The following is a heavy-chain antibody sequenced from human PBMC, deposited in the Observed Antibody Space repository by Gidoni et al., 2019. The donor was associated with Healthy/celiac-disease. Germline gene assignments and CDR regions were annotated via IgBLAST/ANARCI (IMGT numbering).Heavy chain of an antibody. CDR2: ISYDGSNK. Sequence: QVQLVESGGGVVQPGRSLRLSCAASGFTFSSYGMHWVRQAPGKGLEWVAVISYDGSNKYYADSVKGRFTISRDNSKNTLYLQMNSLRAEDTAVYYCADGSTDPYSRVPGVYWGQGTLVTVSS. J-gene: IGHJ4*02. CDR3: ADGSTDPYSRVPGVY. V-gene: IGHV3-30*03. D-gene: IGHD6-13*01. CDR1: GFTFSSYG.